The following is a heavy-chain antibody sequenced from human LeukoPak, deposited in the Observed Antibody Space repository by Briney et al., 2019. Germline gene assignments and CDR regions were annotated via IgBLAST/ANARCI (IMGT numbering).Heavy chain of an antibody. CDR1: GGSISSGNYY. V-gene: IGHV4-61*10. Sequence: KPSETLSLTCTVSGGSISSGNYYWSWIRQPAGKGLEWIGRVYSSGSTNYNPSLKSRVTISVDTSKNQFSLKLSSVTAADTAVYYCARLYPERLGDAFDIWGQGTMVTVSS. CDR3: ARLYPERLGDAFDI. J-gene: IGHJ3*02. D-gene: IGHD3-16*01. CDR2: VYSSGST.